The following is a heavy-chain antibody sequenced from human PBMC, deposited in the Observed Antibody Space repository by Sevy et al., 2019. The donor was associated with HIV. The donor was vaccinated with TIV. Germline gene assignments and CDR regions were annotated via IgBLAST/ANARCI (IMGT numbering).Heavy chain of an antibody. Sequence: GGSLRLSCAASGFTFSSYAMSWVRQAPGKGLEWVSAISGSGGSTYYADSVKGRFTIPRDNSKNTLYLQMNSLRAEDTAVYYCAKGYHDYVWGSYRAPFDYWGQGTLVTVSS. CDR1: GFTFSSYA. D-gene: IGHD3-16*02. CDR3: AKGYHDYVWGSYRAPFDY. V-gene: IGHV3-23*01. J-gene: IGHJ4*02. CDR2: ISGSGGST.